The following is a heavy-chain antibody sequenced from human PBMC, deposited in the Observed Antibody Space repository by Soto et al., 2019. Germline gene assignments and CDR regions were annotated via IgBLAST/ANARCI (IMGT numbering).Heavy chain of an antibody. CDR1: GGSISSGGYY. CDR2: IYYSAST. D-gene: IGHD3-9*01. J-gene: IGHJ5*02. Sequence: QVQLQESGPGLVKPSQTLSLTCTVSGGSISSGGYYWSWIRQHPGKGLEWIGYIYYSASTQYNPSLKSRVTISIDTSKNQFSLKLRSVTAADTAVYYCARHPFSNFDWFDPWGQGTLVTVSS. V-gene: IGHV4-31*03. CDR3: ARHPFSNFDWFDP.